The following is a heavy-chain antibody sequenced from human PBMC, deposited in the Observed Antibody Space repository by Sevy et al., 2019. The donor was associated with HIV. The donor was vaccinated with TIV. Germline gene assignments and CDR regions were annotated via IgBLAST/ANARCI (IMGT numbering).Heavy chain of an antibody. Sequence: GGSLRLSCAASGFTFDDYTMHWVRQAPGKGLEWVSLISWDGGSTYYADSVKGRFTISRDNSKNSLYLQMNSLRTEDTALYYCAKDKGLYYDSRADIYGMDVWGQGTTVTVSS. CDR2: ISWDGGST. CDR1: GFTFDDYT. J-gene: IGHJ6*02. V-gene: IGHV3-43*01. D-gene: IGHD3-22*01. CDR3: AKDKGLYYDSRADIYGMDV.